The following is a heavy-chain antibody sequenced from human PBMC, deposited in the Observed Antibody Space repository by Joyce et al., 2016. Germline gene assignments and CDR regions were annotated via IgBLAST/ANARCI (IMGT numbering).Heavy chain of an antibody. V-gene: IGHV4-30-2*01. J-gene: IGHJ4*02. CDR1: GASVSSGGYS. CDR2: LYHNEST. CDR3: ASGFNFKGRSFFDY. Sequence: QLQLQESGSGLVKPSQTLSLTCAVSGASVSSGGYSWSWIRQPPGKGLEWIGYLYHNESTYYNPSLKSRVTISVDRSKNQFSLKLASVTAADTAVYYCASGFNFKGRSFFDYWGQGALVTVSS. D-gene: IGHD3-10*01.